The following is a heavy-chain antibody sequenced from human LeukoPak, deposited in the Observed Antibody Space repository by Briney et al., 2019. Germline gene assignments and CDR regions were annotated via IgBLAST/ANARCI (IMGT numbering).Heavy chain of an antibody. CDR3: AKDLSCGDYEGDAFDI. CDR1: GFTFSSYA. Sequence: GGSLRLSCAASGFTFSSYAMSWVRQAPGKGLEWVSAISGSGGSTYYADSVKGRFTISRDNSKNTLYLQMNSLRAEDTAVYYCAKDLSCGDYEGDAFDIWGQGTMVTVSS. D-gene: IGHD4-17*01. J-gene: IGHJ3*02. V-gene: IGHV3-23*01. CDR2: ISGSGGST.